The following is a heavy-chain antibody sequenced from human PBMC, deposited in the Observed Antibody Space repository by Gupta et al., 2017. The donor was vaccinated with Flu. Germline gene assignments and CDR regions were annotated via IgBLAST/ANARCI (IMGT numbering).Heavy chain of an antibody. J-gene: IGHJ5*02. CDR1: RPTFSSFW. V-gene: IGHV3-7*02. D-gene: IGHD3-10*01. Sequence: EVRLVESGGGLVQTGGSLRLSCVDYRPTFSSFWMNWVRLIPGKGLEWVANIKGDGSEKYYVDSVKGRFTISRDNAKNSVFLQMNSLRSEDTAVYFCATWFGSSFYHDNGFDLWGQGTLVTVSP. CDR2: IKGDGSEK. CDR3: ATWFGSSFYHDNGFDL.